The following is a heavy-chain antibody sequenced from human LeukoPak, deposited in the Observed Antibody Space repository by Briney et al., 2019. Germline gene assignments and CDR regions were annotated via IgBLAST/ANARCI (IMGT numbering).Heavy chain of an antibody. CDR3: ARDRRYDAFDI. CDR1: GGSISSNSYY. CDR2: IYYSGST. V-gene: IGHV4-39*07. Sequence: PSETLSLTCAVSGGSISSNSYYWGWIRQPPGTGLEWIGSIYYSGSTYYNPSLKSRVTISVDTSKNQFSLKLSSVTAADTAVYYCARDRRYDAFDIWGQGTMVTVSS. J-gene: IGHJ3*02.